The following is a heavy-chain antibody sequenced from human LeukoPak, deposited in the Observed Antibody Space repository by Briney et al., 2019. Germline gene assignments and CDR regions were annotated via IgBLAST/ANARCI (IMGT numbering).Heavy chain of an antibody. V-gene: IGHV3-74*01. CDR2: INSDGSST. J-gene: IGHJ4*02. D-gene: IGHD5-18*01. CDR1: GFTVSSNY. CDR3: ARDSYSYGYGVVY. Sequence: GGSLRLSCAASGFTVSSNYMSWVRQAPGKGLVWVSRINSDGSSTSYAESVKGRFTISRDNAKNTLYLQMDSLRAEDTAVYYCARDSYSYGYGVVYWGRGTLVTVSS.